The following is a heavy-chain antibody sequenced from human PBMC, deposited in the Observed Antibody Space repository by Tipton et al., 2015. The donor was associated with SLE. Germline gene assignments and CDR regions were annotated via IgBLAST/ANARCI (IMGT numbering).Heavy chain of an antibody. CDR2: IYTSGST. CDR1: GGSISSYY. D-gene: IGHD5-18*01. CDR3: ASLTIDTASFDY. Sequence: TLSLTCTVSGGSISSYYWSWIRQPPGKGLEWIGYIYTSGSTNYNPSLKSRVTISVDTSKNQFSLKLSSVTAADTAVYYCASLTIDTASFDYWGQGTLVTVSS. V-gene: IGHV4-4*08. J-gene: IGHJ4*02.